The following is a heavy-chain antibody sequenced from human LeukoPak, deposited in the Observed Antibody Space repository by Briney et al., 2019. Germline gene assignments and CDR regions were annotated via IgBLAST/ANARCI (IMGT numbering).Heavy chain of an antibody. V-gene: IGHV4-39*02. CDR2: LSYSGST. CDR1: GGSISSSSYY. Sequence: SETLSLTCTVSGGSISSSSYYWGWIRQPPGKGLEWIGSLSYSGSTYYNPSLKSRVTISVDTSKNHFSLKLSSVTAADTAVYYCARGKNIVGATRGYYYFDYWGQGTLVTVSS. J-gene: IGHJ4*02. D-gene: IGHD1-26*01. CDR3: ARGKNIVGATRGYYYFDY.